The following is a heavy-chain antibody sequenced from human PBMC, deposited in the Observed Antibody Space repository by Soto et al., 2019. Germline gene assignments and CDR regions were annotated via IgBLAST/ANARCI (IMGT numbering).Heavy chain of an antibody. V-gene: IGHV1-2*04. Sequence: ASVKVSCKASGYTFTGYYMHWVRQAPGQGLEWMGWINPNSGGTNYAQKFQGWVTMTRDTSISTAYMELSRLRSDDTAVYYCASGSMVATWGFDIWGQGTMVTVSS. CDR1: GYTFTGYY. J-gene: IGHJ3*02. CDR2: INPNSGGT. D-gene: IGHD5-12*01. CDR3: ASGSMVATWGFDI.